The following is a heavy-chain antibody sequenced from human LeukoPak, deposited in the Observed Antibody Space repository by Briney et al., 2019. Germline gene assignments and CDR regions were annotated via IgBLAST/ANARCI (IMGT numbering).Heavy chain of an antibody. J-gene: IGHJ4*02. CDR1: GYSFTVYY. CDR3: AGLSGYDPYYFDY. V-gene: IGHV1-2*02. CDR2: INPYSGGT. D-gene: IGHD5-12*01. Sequence: ASMKVSCEASGYSFTVYYMHWVRQGPGQGLEWMVCINPYSGGTDYAQKFQGRVTMTRDTSISTAYVELSRLTSDDTAVYYCAGLSGYDPYYFDYWGQGTLVTVSS.